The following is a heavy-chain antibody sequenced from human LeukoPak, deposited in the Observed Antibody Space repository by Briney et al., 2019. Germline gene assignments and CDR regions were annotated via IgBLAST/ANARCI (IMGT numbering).Heavy chain of an antibody. CDR3: ARLRYDYVWGSYRYGPWFDP. V-gene: IGHV1-46*01. CDR1: GYTFTSYY. D-gene: IGHD3-16*02. J-gene: IGHJ5*02. CDR2: INPSGGST. Sequence: ASVKVSCKASGYTFTSYYMHWVRQAPGQGLEWMGIINPSGGSTSYAQKFQGRVTMTRDTSTSTVYMELSSLRSEDTAVYYCARLRYDYVWGSYRYGPWFDPWGQGTLVTVSS.